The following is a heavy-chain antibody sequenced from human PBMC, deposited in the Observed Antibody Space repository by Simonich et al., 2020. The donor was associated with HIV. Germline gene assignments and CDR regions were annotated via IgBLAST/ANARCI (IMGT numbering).Heavy chain of an antibody. CDR1: GESFIGYY. V-gene: IGHV4-34*01. D-gene: IGHD4-17*01. CDR2: INHRGSP. J-gene: IGHJ3*02. Sequence: QVQLQQWGAGLLKPSETLSLTCAVYGESFIGYYWTWIRQPPEKGLEWIGEINHRGSPNYIPSLKSRVTISVDTSKNQFSLNLNSVTAADTAVYYCARGRSPTVNTFDIWGLGTMVTVSS. CDR3: ARGRSPTVNTFDI.